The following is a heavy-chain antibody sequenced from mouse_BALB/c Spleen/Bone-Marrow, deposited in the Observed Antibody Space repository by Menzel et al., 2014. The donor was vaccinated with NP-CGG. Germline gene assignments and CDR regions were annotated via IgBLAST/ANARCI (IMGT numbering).Heavy chain of an antibody. J-gene: IGHJ2*01. D-gene: IGHD4-1*01. CDR3: TRNWDYFDY. Sequence: EVQVVESEGGLVQPGGSMKLSCVASGFTFSNYWMNWVRQSPEKGLEWVAEIRLKSNNYATHYAESVKGRFTISRDDSKSSVYLQMNNLRAEDTGIYYCTRNWDYFDYWGQGTTLTVS. V-gene: IGHV6-6*02. CDR1: GFTFSNYW. CDR2: IRLKSNNYAT.